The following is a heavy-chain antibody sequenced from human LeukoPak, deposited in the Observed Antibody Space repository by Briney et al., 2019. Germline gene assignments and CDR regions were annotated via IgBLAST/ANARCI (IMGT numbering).Heavy chain of an antibody. J-gene: IGHJ6*03. D-gene: IGHD2-15*01. CDR1: GGTLSSYA. Sequence: ASVKVSCKASGGTLSSYAISWVRQAPGQGLEWVGRVIPILGIANYAQKFQGRVTITADKSTSTAYMELSSLRSEDTAVYYCARGSTESGGSALYYYYYMDVWGKGTTVTVSS. CDR3: ARGSTESGGSALYYYYYMDV. V-gene: IGHV1-69*04. CDR2: VIPILGIA.